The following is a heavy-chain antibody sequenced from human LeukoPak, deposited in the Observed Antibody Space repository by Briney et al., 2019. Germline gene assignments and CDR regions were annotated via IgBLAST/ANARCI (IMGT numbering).Heavy chain of an antibody. Sequence: GGPLRLSCGASGFTFDDYAMHWVGQAPGKGLVGFAGISWYSGSIGYADSVKGRFTISRDNAKNSLYLQMNSLRAEDTALYYCAKERRITIFGVVIENHDAFDIWGQGTMVTVSS. CDR1: GFTFDDYA. V-gene: IGHV3-9*01. CDR2: ISWYSGSI. J-gene: IGHJ3*02. D-gene: IGHD3-3*01. CDR3: AKERRITIFGVVIENHDAFDI.